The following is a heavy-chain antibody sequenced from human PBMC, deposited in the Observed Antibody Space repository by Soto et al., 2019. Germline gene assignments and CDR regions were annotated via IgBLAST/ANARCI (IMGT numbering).Heavy chain of an antibody. CDR3: ARTGTTNAFDI. V-gene: IGHV3-21*01. J-gene: IGHJ3*02. CDR1: GFTFSSYS. CDR2: ISSSSSHI. D-gene: IGHD1-1*01. Sequence: PGGSLRLSCAASGFTFSSYSMNWVRQAPGKGLEWVSSISSSSSHIYYADSVKGRFTISRDNAKNSLYLQMNSLRAEDTAVYYCARTGTTNAFDIWGQGTMVTVSS.